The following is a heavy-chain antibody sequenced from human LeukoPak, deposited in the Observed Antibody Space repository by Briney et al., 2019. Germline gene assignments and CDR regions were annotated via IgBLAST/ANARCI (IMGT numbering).Heavy chain of an antibody. D-gene: IGHD6-13*01. CDR3: AKGGSSSWYRFDY. V-gene: IGHV3-23*01. Sequence: GGSLRLSCAASGFTFSSYAMSWVRQAPGKGLEWVSAISGSGGSTHYADSVKGRFTISRDNSKNTLYLQMNSLRAEDTAVYYCAKGGSSSWYRFDYWGQGTLVTVSS. CDR2: ISGSGGST. J-gene: IGHJ4*02. CDR1: GFTFSSYA.